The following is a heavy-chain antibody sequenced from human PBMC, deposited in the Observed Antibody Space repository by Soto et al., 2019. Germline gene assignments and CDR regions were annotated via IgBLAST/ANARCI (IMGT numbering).Heavy chain of an antibody. CDR2: ISYDGSNK. Sequence: QPGGSLRLSCAASGFTFSSYGMHWVRQAPGKGLEWVAVISYDGSNKYYADSVKGRFTISRDNSKNTLYLQMNSLRAEDTAVYYYAKVPYYSEATDYFDYWGQGTVVTVSS. D-gene: IGHD5-12*01. CDR1: GFTFSSYG. V-gene: IGHV3-30*18. CDR3: AKVPYYSEATDYFDY. J-gene: IGHJ4*02.